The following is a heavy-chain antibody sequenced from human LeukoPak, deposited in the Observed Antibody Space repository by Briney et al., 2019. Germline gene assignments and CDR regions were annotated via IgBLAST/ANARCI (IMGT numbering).Heavy chain of an antibody. V-gene: IGHV1-69*06. CDR2: IIPIFGTA. CDR3: ARDGGYYDSSGPEDGH. CDR1: GYTFTGYY. D-gene: IGHD3-22*01. J-gene: IGHJ4*02. Sequence: SVKVSCKASGYTFTGYYMHWVRQAPGQGLEWMGGIIPIFGTANYAQKFQGRVTITADKSTSTAYMELSGLRSEDTAVYYCARDGGYYDSSGPEDGHWGQGTLVTVSS.